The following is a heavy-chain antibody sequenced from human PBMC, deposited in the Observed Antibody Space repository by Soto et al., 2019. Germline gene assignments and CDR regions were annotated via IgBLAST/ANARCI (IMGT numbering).Heavy chain of an antibody. Sequence: QVQLVESGGGVVQPGRSLRLSCAASGFTFSSYGMHWVRQAPGKGLEWVAFISYDGISKYYADSVKGRVTISRDNSKNTLYLQMSSMRLDETAVDYFPNDRGVPQLGAGFDWWGQG. J-gene: IGHJ4*02. D-gene: IGHD1-1*01. CDR1: GFTFSSYG. V-gene: IGHV3-30*18. CDR2: ISYDGISK. CDR3: PNDRGVPQLGAGFDW.